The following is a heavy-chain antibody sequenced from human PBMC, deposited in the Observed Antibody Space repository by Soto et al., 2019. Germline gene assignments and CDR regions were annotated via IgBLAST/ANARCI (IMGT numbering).Heavy chain of an antibody. Sequence: QVQLVESGGGVVQPGTSLRLSCAASGFTFSNYAMHWVRQAPGKGLEWVAVISKDAGNKYYADSVKGRFTISRDNSKNTLYLPMNILTSEDTAVYYCARPTVAIQSRYLDYWGRGTLVTVSS. CDR3: ARPTVAIQSRYLDY. CDR2: ISKDAGNK. J-gene: IGHJ4*02. V-gene: IGHV3-30-3*01. D-gene: IGHD4-17*01. CDR1: GFTFSNYA.